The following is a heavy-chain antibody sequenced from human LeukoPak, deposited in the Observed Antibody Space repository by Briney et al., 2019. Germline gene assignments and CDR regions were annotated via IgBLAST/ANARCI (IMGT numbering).Heavy chain of an antibody. D-gene: IGHD6-19*01. Sequence: PGGSLRLSCAASGFTFDDYAMHWVRQAPGKGLEGVSGIRWNSGSIGYADSVKGRFTSSRDNAKNSLYLQMNRLRAEDTALYYCARVQGSGWYGWFDPWGQGTLVTVSS. CDR2: IRWNSGSI. CDR3: ARVQGSGWYGWFDP. CDR1: GFTFDDYA. J-gene: IGHJ5*02. V-gene: IGHV3-9*01.